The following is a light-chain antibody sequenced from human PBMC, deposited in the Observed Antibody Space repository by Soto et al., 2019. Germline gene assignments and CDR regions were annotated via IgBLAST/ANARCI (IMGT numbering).Light chain of an antibody. V-gene: IGKV1-33*01. Sequence: DIQMTQSPSSLSASVGDRVTVTCRASEVVGIYLNWYQQKPGKAPKLLIYDASHLETGVPSRFSGSGSVTDFTLTISSLQPEDFATYSCQQYDVAPMTFGPGTKVEI. CDR2: DAS. J-gene: IGKJ3*01. CDR1: EVVGIY. CDR3: QQYDVAPMT.